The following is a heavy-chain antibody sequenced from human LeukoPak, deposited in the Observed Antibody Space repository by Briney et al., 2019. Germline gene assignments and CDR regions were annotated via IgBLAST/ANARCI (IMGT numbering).Heavy chain of an antibody. V-gene: IGHV3-21*01. D-gene: IGHD2-21*02. J-gene: IGHJ4*02. CDR2: ISSSSSYI. CDR3: ASRPTYCGGDCYVSE. CDR1: GFTFSSYS. Sequence: GGSLRLSCAASGFTFSSYSMNWVRQAPGKGLEWVSSISSSSSYIYYADSVKGRFTISRDNAKNSLYLQMNSLRAEDTAVYYCASRPTYCGGDCYVSEWGQGTLVTVSS.